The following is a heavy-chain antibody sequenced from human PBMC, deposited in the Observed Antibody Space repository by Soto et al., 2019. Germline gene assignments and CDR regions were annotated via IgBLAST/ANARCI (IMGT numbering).Heavy chain of an antibody. CDR3: ATSTYCSSSTCYQWYGMDV. J-gene: IGHJ6*02. Sequence: QVQLVQSGAEEKKPGASVKVSCKASGYPFSNYAMHWVRLAPGQGLEWMGWINAGNGNSKYSQKFQGRVTITRDTSANTAYMELDSLRSEDTAVYYCATSTYCSSSTCYQWYGMDVWGQGTTVTVSS. CDR2: INAGNGNS. CDR1: GYPFSNYA. D-gene: IGHD2-2*01. V-gene: IGHV1-3*05.